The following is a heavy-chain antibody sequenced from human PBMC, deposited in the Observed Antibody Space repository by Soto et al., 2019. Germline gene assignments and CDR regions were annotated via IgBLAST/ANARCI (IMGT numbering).Heavy chain of an antibody. CDR3: AKGLIGVDSTAFDY. CDR1: GFTFSSYS. J-gene: IGHJ4*02. V-gene: IGHV3-23*01. CDR2: ISGSGGST. D-gene: IGHD5-18*01. Sequence: GGSLRLSCAASGFTFSSYSMSWVRQAPGKGLEWVSAISGSGGSTYYADSVKGRFTISRDNSKNTLYLQMNSLRAEDTAVYYCAKGLIGVDSTAFDYWGQGTLVTVSS.